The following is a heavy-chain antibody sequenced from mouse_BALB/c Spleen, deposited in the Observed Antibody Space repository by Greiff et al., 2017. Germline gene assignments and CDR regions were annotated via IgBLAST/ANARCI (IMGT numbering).Heavy chain of an antibody. J-gene: IGHJ1*01. CDR2: IDPANGNT. V-gene: IGHV14-3*02. CDR1: GFNIKDTY. D-gene: IGHD2-3*01. CDR3: ARNDGYYGWYFDV. Sequence: EVKLMESGAELVKPGASVKLSCTASGFNIKDTYMHWVKQRPEQGLEWIGRIDPANGNTKYDPKFQGKATITADTSSNTAYLQLSSLTSEDTAVYYCARNDGYYGWYFDVWGAGTTVTVSS.